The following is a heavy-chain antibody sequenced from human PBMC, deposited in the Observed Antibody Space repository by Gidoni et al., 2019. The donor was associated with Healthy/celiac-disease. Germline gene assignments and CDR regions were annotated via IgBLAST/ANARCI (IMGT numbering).Heavy chain of an antibody. Sequence: EVQLLESGGGLVQPGGSLRLSCAASGFTFSSYAMSWVRQAPGKGLEWVSAISGSGGSTYYADSVKGRFTISRDNSKNTLYLQMNSLRAEDTAVYYCAKKGDYYGSGSPIHSYYYYGMDVWGQGTTVTVSS. CDR1: GFTFSSYA. D-gene: IGHD3-10*01. V-gene: IGHV3-23*01. CDR3: AKKGDYYGSGSPIHSYYYYGMDV. CDR2: ISGSGGST. J-gene: IGHJ6*02.